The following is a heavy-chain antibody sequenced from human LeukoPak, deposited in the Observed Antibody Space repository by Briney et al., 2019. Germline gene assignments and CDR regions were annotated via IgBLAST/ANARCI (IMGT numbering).Heavy chain of an antibody. CDR2: IYYSGST. CDR1: GGSISSSSYY. V-gene: IGHV4-39*07. D-gene: IGHD2-15*01. CDR3: ARERTEDYFDY. Sequence: SETLSLTCTVSGGSISSSSYYWGWIRQPPGKGLEWIGSIYYSGSTYYNPSLKSRVTISVDTSKNQFSLKLSSVTAADTAVYYCARERTEDYFDYWGQGTLVTVSS. J-gene: IGHJ4*02.